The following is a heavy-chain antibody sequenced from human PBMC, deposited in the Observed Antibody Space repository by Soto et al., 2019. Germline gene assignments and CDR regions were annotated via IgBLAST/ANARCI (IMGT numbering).Heavy chain of an antibody. J-gene: IGHJ6*02. CDR3: ARVGITIFGVVIGGYYYYGMDV. V-gene: IGHV3-30-3*01. CDR2: ISYDGSNK. Sequence: SGGSLRLSCAASGFTFSSYAMHWVRQAPGKGLEWVAVISYDGSNKYYADSVKGRFTISRDNSKNTLYLQMNSLRAEDTAVYYCARVGITIFGVVIGGYYYYGMDVWGQGTTVTVSS. CDR1: GFTFSSYA. D-gene: IGHD3-3*01.